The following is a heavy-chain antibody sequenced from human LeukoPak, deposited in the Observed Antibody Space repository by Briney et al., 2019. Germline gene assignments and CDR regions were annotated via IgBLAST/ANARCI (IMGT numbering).Heavy chain of an antibody. J-gene: IGHJ4*02. CDR1: GFTFTTYA. Sequence: GGSLRLSCAASGFTFTTYAMSWVRQAPGKGPEWVSAISGSGSSTYYADSVKGRFTISRDNSKNTLYLQMTSLRADDTAVYYCARGGTMYYGSGNFDYWGQGTLVTVSS. D-gene: IGHD3-10*01. V-gene: IGHV3-23*01. CDR3: ARGGTMYYGSGNFDY. CDR2: ISGSGSST.